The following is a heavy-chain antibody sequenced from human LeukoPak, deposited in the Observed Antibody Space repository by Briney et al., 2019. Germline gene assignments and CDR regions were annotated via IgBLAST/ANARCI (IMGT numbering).Heavy chain of an antibody. J-gene: IGHJ4*02. CDR2: INQSGKS. CDR1: GGSFSGHY. D-gene: IGHD2-21*02. V-gene: IGHV4-34*01. CDR3: ASQWMTARVMTT. Sequence: SETLSLTCAVYGGSFSGHYWSWIRQPPGKGLEWIGEINQSGKSNHNPSLKSRVTISVDTSKNQFSLKMTSLTAADTAIYYCASQWMTARVMTTRGRGTPVTVSS.